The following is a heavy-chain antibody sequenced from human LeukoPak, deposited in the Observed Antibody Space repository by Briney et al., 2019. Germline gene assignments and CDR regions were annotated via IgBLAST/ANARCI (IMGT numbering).Heavy chain of an antibody. CDR2: IYSGGST. CDR3: ATWILGVVKGYGMDV. D-gene: IGHD3-3*01. CDR1: GFTVSSNY. Sequence: GGSLRLSCAASGFTVSSNYMRWVRQAPGKGLEWVSVIYSGGSTYNADSVKGRFTISRHNSKNTLYLQMNSLRAEDTAVYYCATWILGVVKGYGMDVWGQGTTVTVSS. J-gene: IGHJ6*02. V-gene: IGHV3-53*04.